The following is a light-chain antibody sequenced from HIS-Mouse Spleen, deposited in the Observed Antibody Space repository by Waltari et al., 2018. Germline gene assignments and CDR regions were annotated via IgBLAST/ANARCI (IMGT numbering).Light chain of an antibody. CDR3: CSYAGSYTLV. CDR1: SSDVGGYNY. Sequence: QSALTQPRSVSGSPGQSVTISCTGTSSDVGGYNYVSWYQQHPGKAPKRMIYDVSKRPSGVPDRFSGSKSGNPASLTISGLQAEDEADYYCCSYAGSYTLVFGGGTKLTVL. V-gene: IGLV2-11*01. J-gene: IGLJ2*01. CDR2: DVS.